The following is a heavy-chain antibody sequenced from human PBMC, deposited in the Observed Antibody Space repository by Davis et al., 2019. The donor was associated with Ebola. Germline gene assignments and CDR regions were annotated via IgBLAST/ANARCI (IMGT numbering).Heavy chain of an antibody. V-gene: IGHV1-24*01. CDR1: GFTLTQLS. CDR3: ATGLLVPAARGYSWYFDL. Sequence: ASVKVSCKLSGFTLTQLSMHWVRQAPGKGLAWMGGFDPEDGQTVYAQRFQGRVTMTEDTSTHTAYMEMSSLRSEDTAVYYCATGLLVPAARGYSWYFDLWGRGTLVTVSS. D-gene: IGHD2-2*01. J-gene: IGHJ2*01. CDR2: FDPEDGQT.